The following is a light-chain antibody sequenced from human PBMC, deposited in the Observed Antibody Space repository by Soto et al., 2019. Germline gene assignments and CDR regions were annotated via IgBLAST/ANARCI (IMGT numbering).Light chain of an antibody. CDR1: SSDVGGYNY. Sequence: QSALTQPASVSGSPGQSITISCTGTSSDVGGYNYVSWYQQHPGKAPKLMIYDVSNRPSGVSNRFSGSKSGNTASLTISGLQAEEVADYYCSSYTSSSTVVFGGGTKPTVL. V-gene: IGLV2-14*01. CDR3: SSYTSSSTVV. J-gene: IGLJ2*01. CDR2: DVS.